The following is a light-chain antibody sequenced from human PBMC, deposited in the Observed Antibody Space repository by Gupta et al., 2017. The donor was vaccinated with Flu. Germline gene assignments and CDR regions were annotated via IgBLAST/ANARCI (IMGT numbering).Light chain of an antibody. Sequence: DGVTITCRARRSINTWLAWYQQKSGKAPTVLIYKASTLKSGVPSRFSGSGSGTEFTLTISGLQPDDFATYYCQQYHTCPLTFGQGTKVEI. CDR1: RSINTW. CDR2: KAS. CDR3: QQYHTCPLT. V-gene: IGKV1-5*03. J-gene: IGKJ2*01.